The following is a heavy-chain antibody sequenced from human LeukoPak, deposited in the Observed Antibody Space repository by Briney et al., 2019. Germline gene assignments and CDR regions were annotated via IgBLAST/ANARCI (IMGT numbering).Heavy chain of an antibody. CDR3: ARVLIQSGLPRRLRRAWQFDY. Sequence: SETLSLTCAVYGGSFSGYYWSWIRQPPGKGLEWIGEINHSGSTNYNPSLKSRVTISVDTSKNQFSLKLSSVTAADTAVYYCARVLIQSGLPRRLRRAWQFDYWGQGTLVTVSS. J-gene: IGHJ4*02. V-gene: IGHV4-34*01. D-gene: IGHD3-16*01. CDR2: INHSGST. CDR1: GGSFSGYY.